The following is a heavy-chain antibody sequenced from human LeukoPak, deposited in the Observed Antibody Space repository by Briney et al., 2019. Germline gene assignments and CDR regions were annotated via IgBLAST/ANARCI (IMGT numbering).Heavy chain of an antibody. CDR2: ISSSTSYI. D-gene: IGHD4-17*01. J-gene: IGHJ4*02. CDR1: GFTFSSYA. V-gene: IGHV3-21*01. CDR3: ARAGGSTVSHSDY. Sequence: GGSLRLSCAASGFTFSSYAMSWIRQAPGKGLEWVSSISSSTSYIYYADSVKGRFTISKDNAKNSLYLQMNSLRAEDTAVYYCARAGGSTVSHSDYWGQGTLVTVSS.